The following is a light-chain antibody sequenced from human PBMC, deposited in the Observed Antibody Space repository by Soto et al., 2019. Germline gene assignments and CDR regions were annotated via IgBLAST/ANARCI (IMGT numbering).Light chain of an antibody. Sequence: QSVLTQPASVSGSPGQSITISCTGTSSDVGGYNYLSWYQQHPAKAPKLMISDIRHRPSGVSNRCSGSKSVNTASLASSWLQAEDESQYCCSSHTSISTLVFGGGTKRTVL. J-gene: IGLJ2*01. CDR2: DIR. V-gene: IGLV2-14*01. CDR1: SSDVGGYNY. CDR3: SSHTSISTLV.